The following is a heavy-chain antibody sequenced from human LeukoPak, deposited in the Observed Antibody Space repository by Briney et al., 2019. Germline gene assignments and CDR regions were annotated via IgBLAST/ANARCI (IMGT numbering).Heavy chain of an antibody. CDR2: ISSSSTYI. Sequence: GGSLRLSCVASGFSLTGYTVNWVRQGPGKGLQWVSSISSSSTYIYNADSLKGRFTISRDNAKNSVYLQMNSLRAEDTAVYYCARGAGLSNWGADFWGQGVLVTVSS. D-gene: IGHD7-27*01. J-gene: IGHJ4*02. CDR1: GFSLTGYT. V-gene: IGHV3-21*01. CDR3: ARGAGLSNWGADF.